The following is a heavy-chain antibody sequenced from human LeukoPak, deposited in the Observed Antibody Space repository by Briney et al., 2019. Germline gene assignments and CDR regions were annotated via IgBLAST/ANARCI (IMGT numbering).Heavy chain of an antibody. CDR2: IYHSGST. D-gene: IGHD3-10*01. V-gene: IGHV4-59*12. J-gene: IGHJ4*02. CDR1: GVSISSYY. Sequence: SETLSLTCTVSGVSISSYYWSWIRQPPGKGLEWIGSIYHSGSTYYNPSLKSRLTISADTSKNQFSLKLSSVTAADTAVYYCARGGMVRGGRVDYWGQGTLVTVSS. CDR3: ARGGMVRGGRVDY.